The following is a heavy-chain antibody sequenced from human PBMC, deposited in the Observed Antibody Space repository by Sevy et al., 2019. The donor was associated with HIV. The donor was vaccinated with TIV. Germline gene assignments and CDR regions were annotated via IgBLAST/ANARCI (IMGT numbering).Heavy chain of an antibody. Sequence: ASVKVSCKASGYTFSDYYMHWVRQAPGQGLEWMGWINPKSGDTNYIQKFQGRVTMTRDTSINTAYMEVPSLRSDDTAVYYCARFDDYGDPLRIEYWGQGTLVTVSS. CDR2: INPKSGDT. V-gene: IGHV1-2*02. CDR3: ARFDDYGDPLRIEY. J-gene: IGHJ4*02. CDR1: GYTFSDYY. D-gene: IGHD4-17*01.